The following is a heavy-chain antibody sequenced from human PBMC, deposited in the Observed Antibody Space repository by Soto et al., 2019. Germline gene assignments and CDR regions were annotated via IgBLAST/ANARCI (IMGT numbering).Heavy chain of an antibody. CDR2: IWYDGSNK. CDR3: ARSFRQWLVGS. Sequence: GGSLRLSCAASGFTFSSYDMHWVRQAPGKGLEWVGIIWYDGSNKYYADSVKGRFTISRDNSKNTLYLEVNSLRPDDTAVYYCARSFRQWLVGSWGQGALVTVSS. J-gene: IGHJ4*02. CDR1: GFTFSSYD. D-gene: IGHD6-19*01. V-gene: IGHV3-33*01.